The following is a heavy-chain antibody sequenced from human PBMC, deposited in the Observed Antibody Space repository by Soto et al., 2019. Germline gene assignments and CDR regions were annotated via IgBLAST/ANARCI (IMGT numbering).Heavy chain of an antibody. CDR3: AKDRGAARPLTSRGGAFDI. Sequence: GGSLRLSCAASGFTFSSYGMHWVRQAPGKGLEWVAVISYDGSNKYYADSVKGRFTISRDNSKNTLYLQMNSLRAEDTAVYYCAKDRGAARPLTSRGGAFDIWGQGTMVTVSS. CDR1: GFTFSSYG. J-gene: IGHJ3*02. CDR2: ISYDGSNK. D-gene: IGHD6-6*01. V-gene: IGHV3-30*18.